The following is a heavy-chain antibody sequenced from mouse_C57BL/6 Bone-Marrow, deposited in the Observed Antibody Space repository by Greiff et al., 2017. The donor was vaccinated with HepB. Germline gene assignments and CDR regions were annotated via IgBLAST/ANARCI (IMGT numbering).Heavy chain of an antibody. D-gene: IGHD2-3*01. V-gene: IGHV1-26*01. CDR3: ARLDGYYPHFDY. J-gene: IGHJ2*01. CDR2: INPNNGGT. Sequence: VQLQQSGPELVKPGASVKISCKASGYTFTDYYMNWVKQSHGKSLEWIGDINPNNGGTSYNQKFKGKATLTVDKSSSTAYMELRSLTSEDSAVYYCARLDGYYPHFDYWGQGTTLTVSS. CDR1: GYTFTDYY.